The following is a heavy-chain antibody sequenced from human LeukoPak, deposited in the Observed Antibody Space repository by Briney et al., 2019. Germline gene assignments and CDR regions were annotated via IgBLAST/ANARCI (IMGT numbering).Heavy chain of an antibody. V-gene: IGHV3-33*01. CDR2: IWSDGRNK. D-gene: IGHD3-16*01. CDR1: GFSFSSYG. J-gene: IGHJ4*02. Sequence: GGSLRLSCAASGFSFSSYGMHWVRQAPGKGLEWVAVIWSDGRNKFYADSVKGRFTVSRDNSKNTLFLQMSSLRAEDTAVYYCARDLGGGPFDFWGQGTLVTVSS. CDR3: ARDLGGGPFDF.